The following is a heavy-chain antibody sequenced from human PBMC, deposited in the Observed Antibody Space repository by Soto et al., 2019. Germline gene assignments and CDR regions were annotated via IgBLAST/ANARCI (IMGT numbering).Heavy chain of an antibody. CDR3: AKVTFSGDYYYNYGMDV. Sequence: GGSLRLSFAPSGFTFSAYGMHWVRQAPGKGLEWVAVISYDGSNKYYADSVKVVFTISRDNSKNTLYLQMNSLRAEDTAVYYCAKVTFSGDYYYNYGMDVWGQGTTVTVSS. D-gene: IGHD6-19*01. CDR1: GFTFSAYG. V-gene: IGHV3-30*18. J-gene: IGHJ6*02. CDR2: ISYDGSNK.